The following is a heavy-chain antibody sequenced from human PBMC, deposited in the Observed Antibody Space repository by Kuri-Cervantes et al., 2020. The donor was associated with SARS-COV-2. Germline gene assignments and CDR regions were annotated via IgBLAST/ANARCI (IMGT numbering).Heavy chain of an antibody. V-gene: IGHV3-30-3*01. J-gene: IGHJ4*02. Sequence: GGSLRLSCEASGFTFSDYGMHWVRQAPANGLEWVAIISYDGSKRYYTDSVKGRFTISKDISKNTLYLEMNSLRVEDTAVYYCARLLGDYGSSSYDVQHYLDYWGQGTLVTVSS. D-gene: IGHD4/OR15-4a*01. CDR2: ISYDGSKR. CDR3: ARLLGDYGSSSYDVQHYLDY. CDR1: GFTFSDYG.